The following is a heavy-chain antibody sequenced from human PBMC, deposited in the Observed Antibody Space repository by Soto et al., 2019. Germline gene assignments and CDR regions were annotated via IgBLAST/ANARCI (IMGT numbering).Heavy chain of an antibody. CDR2: IYWDGDK. J-gene: IGHJ4*02. CDR1: GFSLDSTAVG. V-gene: IGHV2-5*02. CDR3: AHFILGGTFGRGVTFDH. Sequence: QITLNESGPTLVKPMQTLTLTCNFSGFSLDSTAVGVGWLRQPPGKALECLALIYWDGDKRYNPSLTNRVIITNDTSKHHVVLTMTDMAPADTGTEFCAHFILGGTFGRGVTFDHGGQGVLVTVSS. D-gene: IGHD3-10*01.